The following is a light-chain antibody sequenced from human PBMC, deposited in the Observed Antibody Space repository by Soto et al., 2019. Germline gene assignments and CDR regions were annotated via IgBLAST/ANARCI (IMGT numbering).Light chain of an antibody. V-gene: IGLV2-14*01. J-gene: IGLJ1*01. Sequence: QSVLTQPASVSGSPGQSITISCTGTSSDVGGYNYVSWYQQHPVKAPKLMIYDVTNRPSGVSDRFSGSKSGNTASLTISGLQAEDEADYYCSSYTSSSTPYFFGTGTKVTVL. CDR3: SSYTSSSTPYF. CDR2: DVT. CDR1: SSDVGGYNY.